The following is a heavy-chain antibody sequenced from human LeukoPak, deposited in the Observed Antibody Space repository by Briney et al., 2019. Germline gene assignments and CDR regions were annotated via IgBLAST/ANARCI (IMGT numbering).Heavy chain of an antibody. Sequence: PSETLSLTCSVSGGSISSHYWSWIRQPPGKGLEWIGFIYYSGRTTYNPSLQSRVTISLDTSENKFSLKVTSVTAADTAVYYCARLFDTDSSGHPDTFDMWGQGTVVTVSS. CDR3: ARLFDTDSSGHPDTFDM. D-gene: IGHD3-22*01. CDR1: GGSISSHY. V-gene: IGHV4-59*11. CDR2: IYYSGRT. J-gene: IGHJ3*02.